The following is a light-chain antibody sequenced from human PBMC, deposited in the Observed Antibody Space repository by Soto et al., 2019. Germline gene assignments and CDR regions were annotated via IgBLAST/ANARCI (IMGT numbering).Light chain of an antibody. J-gene: IGKJ2*01. CDR3: QQGKSFPYT. CDR2: HAS. CDR1: QDIGDW. Sequence: IHMTQSPSTVSASVGDVINISCRAAQDIGDWLAWYQQRSGEAPKLLIFHASTLHSGVPSRFSGTRSGTIFTLTVSGLQPEDFATYYCQQGKSFPYTFGQGTRLET. V-gene: IGKV1-12*01.